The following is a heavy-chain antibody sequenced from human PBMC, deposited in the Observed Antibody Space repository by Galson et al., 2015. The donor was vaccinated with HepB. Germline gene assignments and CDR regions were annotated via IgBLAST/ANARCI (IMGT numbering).Heavy chain of an antibody. D-gene: IGHD2-21*02. Sequence: SVKVSCKASGYTFTRYDINWVRQATGQGLEWMGWMNPNSGNTGYAQKFQGRVTMTRNTSISTAYMELSSLRSEDTAVYYCARGTSGDYLSDYWGQGTPVTVSS. CDR1: GYTFTRYD. J-gene: IGHJ4*02. CDR3: ARGTSGDYLSDY. CDR2: MNPNSGNT. V-gene: IGHV1-8*01.